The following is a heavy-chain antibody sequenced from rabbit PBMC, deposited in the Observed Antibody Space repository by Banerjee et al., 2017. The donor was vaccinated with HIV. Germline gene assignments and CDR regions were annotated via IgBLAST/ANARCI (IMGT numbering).Heavy chain of an antibody. CDR3: TRDFTGVIGWNFNL. CDR2: INTSSGNA. Sequence: QEQLEESGGGLVKPEGSLTLTCTASGFSFSNRCVMCWVRQTPGKGLEWIACINTSSGNAVYANWAKGRFTISKTSSTTVTLQMTSLTAADTATYFCTRDFTGVIGWNFNLWGQGTLVT. CDR1: GFSFSNRCV. V-gene: IGHV1S45*01. D-gene: IGHD7-1*01. J-gene: IGHJ4*01.